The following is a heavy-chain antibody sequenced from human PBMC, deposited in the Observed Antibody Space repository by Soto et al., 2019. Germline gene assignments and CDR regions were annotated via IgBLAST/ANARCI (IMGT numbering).Heavy chain of an antibody. D-gene: IGHD2-2*01. Sequence: PGESLKISCKGSGYSFTSYWIGWVRQMPGKGLEWIGIIYPGDSDTRYSPSFQGQVTISADKSISTAYLQWSSLKASDTAMYYCARHNTGYCSSTSCPTPYYYYGMDVWGQGTTVTVYS. CDR2: IYPGDSDT. V-gene: IGHV5-51*01. CDR3: ARHNTGYCSSTSCPTPYYYYGMDV. J-gene: IGHJ6*02. CDR1: GYSFTSYW.